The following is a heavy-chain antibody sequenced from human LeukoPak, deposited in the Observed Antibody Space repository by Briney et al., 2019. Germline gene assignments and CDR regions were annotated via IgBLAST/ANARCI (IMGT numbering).Heavy chain of an antibody. V-gene: IGHV1-46*01. Sequence: ASVTVSCEASGYTFTSYYMHWVRQAPGQGLEWMGIINPSGGSSRYAQKFQGRVTMTSDTSTSTLYMELSSLRSEDTAVYYCARGGGGDSAAPFDYWGQGTLVTVSS. D-gene: IGHD2-21*02. CDR3: ARGGGGDSAAPFDY. CDR1: GYTFTSYY. J-gene: IGHJ4*02. CDR2: INPSGGSS.